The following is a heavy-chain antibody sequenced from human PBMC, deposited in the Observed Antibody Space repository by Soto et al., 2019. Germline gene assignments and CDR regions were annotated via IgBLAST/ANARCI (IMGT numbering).Heavy chain of an antibody. V-gene: IGHV4-4*02. D-gene: IGHD3-10*01. CDR1: GGSISSSNW. Sequence: PSETLSLTCAVSGGSISSSNWWSWVRQPPGKGLEWIGEIYHSGSTNYNPSLKSRVTISVDKSKNQFSLKLSSVTAADTAVYYCARSFTTMVRGRSYFDYWGQGTLVTVSS. CDR2: IYHSGST. CDR3: ARSFTTMVRGRSYFDY. J-gene: IGHJ4*02.